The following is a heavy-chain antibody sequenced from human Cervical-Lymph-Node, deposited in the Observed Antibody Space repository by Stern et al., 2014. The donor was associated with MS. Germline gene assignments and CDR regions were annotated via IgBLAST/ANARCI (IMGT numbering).Heavy chain of an antibody. CDR3: ARRYDFWSGYSSFDY. CDR1: GYTFTSYG. Sequence: VQLVESGAEVKKPGASVKVSCKASGYTFTSYGISWVRQAPGQGLEWMGWISAYNGNTNYAQKLQGRVTMTTDTSTSTAYMEVRSLRSDDTAVYYCARRYDFWSGYSSFDYWGQGTLVTVSS. V-gene: IGHV1-18*01. CDR2: ISAYNGNT. D-gene: IGHD3-3*01. J-gene: IGHJ4*02.